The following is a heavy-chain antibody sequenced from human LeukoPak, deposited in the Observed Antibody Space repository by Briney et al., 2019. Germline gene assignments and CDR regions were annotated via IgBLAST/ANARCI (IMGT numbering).Heavy chain of an antibody. J-gene: IGHJ4*02. CDR2: IYYSGST. CDR1: GGSVSSGSYY. CDR3: ARGAVAGTPTFDY. V-gene: IGHV4-61*01. Sequence: SETLSLTCTVSGGSVSSGSYYWSWIRQPPGKGLEWIGYIYYSGSTNYNPSLKSRVTISVDTSKNQFSLKLSSVTAADTAVYYCARGAVAGTPTFDYWGQGTLVTVSS. D-gene: IGHD6-19*01.